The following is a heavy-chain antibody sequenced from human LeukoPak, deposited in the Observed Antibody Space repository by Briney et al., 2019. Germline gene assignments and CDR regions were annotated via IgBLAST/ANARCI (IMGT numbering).Heavy chain of an antibody. J-gene: IGHJ6*02. D-gene: IGHD3-10*01. V-gene: IGHV1-18*01. CDR1: GYTFTSYG. CDR2: ISAYNGNT. Sequence: GASVEVSCKASGYTFTSYGISWVRQAPGQGLEWMGWISAYNGNTNYAQKLQGRVTMTTDTSTSTAYMELRSLRSDDTAVYYCARPRITMVRGVIISYGMDVWGQGTTVTVSS. CDR3: ARPRITMVRGVIISYGMDV.